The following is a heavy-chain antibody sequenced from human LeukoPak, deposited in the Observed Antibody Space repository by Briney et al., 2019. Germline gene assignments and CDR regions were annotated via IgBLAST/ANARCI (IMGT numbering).Heavy chain of an antibody. Sequence: GGSLRLSCAASGFTFSSYGMHWVRQAPGKGLEWVAVISYDGSNKYYADSVKGRFTISRDNSKNTLYPQMNSLRAEDTAVYYCAAYNWNDGSVGYWGQGTLVTVSS. CDR2: ISYDGSNK. CDR3: AAYNWNDGSVGY. J-gene: IGHJ4*02. D-gene: IGHD1-1*01. V-gene: IGHV3-30*03. CDR1: GFTFSSYG.